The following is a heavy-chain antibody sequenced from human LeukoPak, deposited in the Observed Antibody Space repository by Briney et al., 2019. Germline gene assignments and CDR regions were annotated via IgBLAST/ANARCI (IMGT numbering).Heavy chain of an antibody. D-gene: IGHD3-10*01. Sequence: SETLSLTCTVSGYSISSGYYWGWIRQPPGKGLEWIGSIYHSGSTYYNPSLKSRVTISVDTSKNQFSLKLSSVTAADTAVYYCARVKKRITMVRADAFDIWGQGTMVTVSS. CDR1: GYSISSGYY. CDR2: IYHSGST. J-gene: IGHJ3*02. V-gene: IGHV4-38-2*02. CDR3: ARVKKRITMVRADAFDI.